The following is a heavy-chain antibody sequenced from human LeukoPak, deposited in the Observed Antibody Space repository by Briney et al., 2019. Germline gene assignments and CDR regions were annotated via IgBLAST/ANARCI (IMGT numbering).Heavy chain of an antibody. Sequence: GASVKVSCKASGGTFSSYAISWVRQAPGQGLEWMGGIIPIFGTANYAQKFQGRVTITADKSTSTAYMELSSLRSEDTAVYYCASGPYYDILTGYYVSYYYYMDVWGKGTTVTVSS. D-gene: IGHD3-9*01. CDR3: ASGPYYDILTGYYVSYYYYMDV. V-gene: IGHV1-69*06. J-gene: IGHJ6*03. CDR1: GGTFSSYA. CDR2: IIPIFGTA.